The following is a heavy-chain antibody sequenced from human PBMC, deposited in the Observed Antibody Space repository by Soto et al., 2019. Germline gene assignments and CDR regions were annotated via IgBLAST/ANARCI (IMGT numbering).Heavy chain of an antibody. D-gene: IGHD6-13*01. CDR2: IYYSGST. V-gene: IGHV4-30-4*01. CDR3: ARAIAAAGTLFY. J-gene: IGHJ4*02. CDR1: GGSISSGDYY. Sequence: SETLSLTCTVSGGSISSGDYYWSWIRQPPGKGLEWTGYIYYSGSTYYNPSLKSRVTISVDTSKNQFSLKLSSVTAADTAVYYCARAIAAAGTLFYWGQGTLVTVSS.